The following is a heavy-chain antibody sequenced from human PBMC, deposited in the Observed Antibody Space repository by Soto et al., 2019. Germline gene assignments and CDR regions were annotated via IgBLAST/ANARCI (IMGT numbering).Heavy chain of an antibody. J-gene: IGHJ4*02. D-gene: IGHD3-3*01. CDR3: ATAFGVVINLDY. CDR2: INPKDGKT. CDR1: GGTFSSYA. Sequence: GASVKVSCKASGGTFSSYAISWVRQAPGQGLEWMGGINPKDGKTNYAQKFQGRVTMTEDTSTDTAYMELSSLRSEDTAVYYCATAFGVVINLDYWGQGTLVTVSS. V-gene: IGHV1-69*10.